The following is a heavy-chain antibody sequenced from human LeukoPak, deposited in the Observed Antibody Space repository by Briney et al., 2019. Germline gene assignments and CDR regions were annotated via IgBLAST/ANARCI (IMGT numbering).Heavy chain of an antibody. Sequence: GESLKISCKGSGYSFTSYWIGWVRQMPGKGLEWMGIIYPGDSDTRYSPSFQGQVTISADKSISTAYLQWSSLKASDTAIYCCARQNYYDSSAYYYAFDIWGQGTRVTVSS. J-gene: IGHJ3*02. V-gene: IGHV5-51*01. D-gene: IGHD3-22*01. CDR2: IYPGDSDT. CDR3: ARQNYYDSSAYYYAFDI. CDR1: GYSFTSYW.